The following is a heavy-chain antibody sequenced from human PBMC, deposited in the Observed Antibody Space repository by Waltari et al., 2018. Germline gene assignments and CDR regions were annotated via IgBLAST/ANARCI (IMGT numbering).Heavy chain of an antibody. CDR3: ARESSSGNNYFDY. V-gene: IGHV1-2*06. CDR2: SNSNSGTT. J-gene: IGHJ4*02. Sequence: QVQLVHSGTEVKQPGASVKVSCKASGYTFTAYYIHWLRQAPGQGLEWMGRSNSNSGTTNYAQKFKGRVTMTRDTSISTAYLELSSLRSDDTAVFYCARESSSGNNYFDYWGQGTLVTVSS. CDR1: GYTFTAYY. D-gene: IGHD6-19*01.